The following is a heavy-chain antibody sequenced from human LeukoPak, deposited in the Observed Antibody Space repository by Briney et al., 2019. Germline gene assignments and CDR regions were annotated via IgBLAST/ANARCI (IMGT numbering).Heavy chain of an antibody. Sequence: PSETLSLTCTVSGGSISGFYWSWVRRPPGRGLEWIGYIHSSGSTKSNPSLRSRVTMSVETSKNRLSLRLRSVTAADTAVYYCARSRSEKNVWGYYGSVRGPHYQFYMVVWGKGTTVTVSS. CDR3: ARSRSEKNVWGYYGSVRGPHYQFYMVV. CDR2: IHSSGST. D-gene: IGHD3-10*01. V-gene: IGHV4-59*01. CDR1: GGSISGFY. J-gene: IGHJ6*03.